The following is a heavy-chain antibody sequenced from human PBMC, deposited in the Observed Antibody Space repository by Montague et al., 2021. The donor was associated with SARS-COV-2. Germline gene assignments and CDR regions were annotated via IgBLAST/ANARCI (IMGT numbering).Heavy chain of an antibody. CDR1: GGSISSSSSY. Sequence: SETLSLTCTVSGGSISSSSSYWAWIRQPPGKGLEWIGSISYRGSTYRTPSLKSRVIISVDTYKNKLSLKLSSVTAADTAVYYCATQEDPSGWIPGPFDFWGQGTLVTVSS. CDR3: ATQEDPSGWIPGPFDF. J-gene: IGHJ4*02. V-gene: IGHV4-39*01. CDR2: ISYRGST. D-gene: IGHD6-19*01.